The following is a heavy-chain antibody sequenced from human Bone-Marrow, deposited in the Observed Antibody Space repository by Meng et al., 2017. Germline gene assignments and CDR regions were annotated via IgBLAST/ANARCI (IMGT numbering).Heavy chain of an antibody. CDR2: INHSGST. J-gene: IGHJ5*02. D-gene: IGHD6-13*01. CDR3: ARMIGIAASKYNWFDP. Sequence: SQTRSLTGAVYGGSFSGYYWSWIRQPPGKGLEWIGEINHSGSTNYNPSLKSRVTISVDTSKNQFSLKLSSVTAADTAVYYCARMIGIAASKYNWFDPWGQGTLVTVSS. V-gene: IGHV4-34*01. CDR1: GGSFSGYY.